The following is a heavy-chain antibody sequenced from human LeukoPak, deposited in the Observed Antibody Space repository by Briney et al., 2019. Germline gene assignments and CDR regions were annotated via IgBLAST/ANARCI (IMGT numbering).Heavy chain of an antibody. J-gene: IGHJ4*02. Sequence: ASVKVSCKASGYTFTGYYMHWVRRAPGQGLEWMGWINPNSGGTNYAQKFQGWVTMTRDTSISTAYMELSRLRSDDTAVYYCARGPAPYGGGTMVRGAPFDYWGQGTLVTVSS. CDR1: GYTFTGYY. D-gene: IGHD3-10*01. CDR3: ARGPAPYGGGTMVRGAPFDY. V-gene: IGHV1-2*04. CDR2: INPNSGGT.